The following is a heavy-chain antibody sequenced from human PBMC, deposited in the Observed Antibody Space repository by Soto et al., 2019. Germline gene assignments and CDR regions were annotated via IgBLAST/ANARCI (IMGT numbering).Heavy chain of an antibody. Sequence: QVQLVESGGGVVQPGRSLRLSCAASGFTFSSYAMHWVRQAPGKGLEWVAVISYDGSNKYYADSVKGRFTISRDNSKNTLYLQMNSLRAEDTAVYYCARIPHSYGMGYYFDYWGQGTLVTVSS. CDR1: GFTFSSYA. V-gene: IGHV3-30-3*01. CDR2: ISYDGSNK. CDR3: ARIPHSYGMGYYFDY. J-gene: IGHJ4*02. D-gene: IGHD5-18*01.